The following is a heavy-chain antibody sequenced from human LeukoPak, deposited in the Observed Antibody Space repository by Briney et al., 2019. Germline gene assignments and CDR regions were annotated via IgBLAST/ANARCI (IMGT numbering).Heavy chain of an antibody. J-gene: IGHJ4*02. Sequence: AGGSLRLSCAASGFTFSSYGMHWVRQAPGKGLEWVAIIWYDVINKYHADSVKGRFTISRDNSKNTLYLQMNSLRAEDTAVYYCARDRASGWSYWFDYWGQGTLVTVSS. CDR3: ARDRASGWSYWFDY. CDR1: GFTFSSYG. V-gene: IGHV3-33*01. CDR2: IWYDVINK. D-gene: IGHD6-19*01.